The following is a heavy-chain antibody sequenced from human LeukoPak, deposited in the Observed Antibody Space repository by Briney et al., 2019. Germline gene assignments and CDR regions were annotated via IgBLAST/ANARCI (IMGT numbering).Heavy chain of an antibody. J-gene: IGHJ4*02. Sequence: GGSLRLSCAASGFSFSDYYMSWIRQAPGKGLEWVSYISNSGRTIYYADSVQGRFTISRDKAKASLYLQMNSLRAQDTALHYCAGYNWNDKSGAVYWGQGTLVTVFS. CDR1: GFSFSDYY. D-gene: IGHD1-20*01. CDR3: AGYNWNDKSGAVY. V-gene: IGHV3-11*04. CDR2: ISNSGRTI.